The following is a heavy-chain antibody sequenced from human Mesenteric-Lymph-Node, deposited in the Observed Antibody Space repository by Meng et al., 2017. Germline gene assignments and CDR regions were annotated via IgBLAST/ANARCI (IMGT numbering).Heavy chain of an antibody. D-gene: IGHD4-23*01. CDR2: ISTSSTI. Sequence: GGSLRLSCAASGFSFSSHDMNWVRQPPGKGLEWVSYISTSSTIFYADSVKGRFTISRDNAKNLLYLQMNSLRAEDAAVYYCATGSGGTIGFGMDVRGHGTPGIVS. CDR3: ATGSGGTIGFGMDV. CDR1: GFSFSSHD. V-gene: IGHV3-48*03. J-gene: IGHJ6*02.